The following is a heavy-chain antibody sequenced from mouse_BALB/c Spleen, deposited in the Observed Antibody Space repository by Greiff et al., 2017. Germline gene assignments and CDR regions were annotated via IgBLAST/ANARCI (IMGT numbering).Heavy chain of an antibody. V-gene: IGHV1-63*02. J-gene: IGHJ1*01. CDR3: ARTSSWYFDV. D-gene: IGHD6-1*01. CDR1: GYTFTNYW. Sequence: VKLMESGAELVRPGTSVKISCKASGYTFTNYWLGWVKQRPGHGLEWIGDIYPGGGYTNYNEKFKGKATLIADTSSSTAYMQLSSLTSEDSAVYFCARTSSWYFDVWGAGTTVTVSS. CDR2: IYPGGGYT.